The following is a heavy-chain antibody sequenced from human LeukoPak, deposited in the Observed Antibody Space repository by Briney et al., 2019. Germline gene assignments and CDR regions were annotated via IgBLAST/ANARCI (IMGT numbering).Heavy chain of an antibody. V-gene: IGHV3-30-3*01. CDR1: GFSSCNFA. D-gene: IGHD3-22*01. CDR3: ARVGASSGYQDRWATVGY. CDR2: ISYDGDNK. J-gene: IGHJ4*02. Sequence: PLGSLRRSAAGCGFSSCNFALDRVPPGPGLGLVGGVVISYDGDNKYYTNSVKSRFTISRDNSKNTLLLQMNTLRVEDTAVYYCARVGASSGYQDRWATVGYWGQGTLVIVPS.